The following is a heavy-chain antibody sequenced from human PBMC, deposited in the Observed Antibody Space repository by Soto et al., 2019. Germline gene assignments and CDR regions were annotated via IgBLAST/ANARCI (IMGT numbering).Heavy chain of an antibody. D-gene: IGHD2-15*01. Sequence: PWESLKISCKGSGYSFTSYWISWVRQMPGKGLEWMGRIDPSDSYTNYSPSFQGHVTISADKSIRTAYLQWSSLKASDTAMYYCSSGGNDDYWGQGTLVTVYS. CDR1: GYSFTSYW. CDR2: IDPSDSYT. CDR3: SSGGNDDY. V-gene: IGHV5-10-1*01. J-gene: IGHJ4*02.